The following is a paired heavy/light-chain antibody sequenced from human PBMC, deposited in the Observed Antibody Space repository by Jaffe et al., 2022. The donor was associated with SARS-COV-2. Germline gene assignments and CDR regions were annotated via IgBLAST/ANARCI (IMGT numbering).Heavy chain of an antibody. D-gene: IGHD3-22*01. CDR2: INAGNGNT. V-gene: IGHV1-3*01. J-gene: IGHJ3*02. CDR3: ARDGYFYDDSGYYGAFDI. Sequence: QVHLVQSGAEVKKPGASVKVSCEASGYTFTDYTVQWVRQAPGQRLEWMGWINAGNGNTKYSEKFQDRVTMTRDTSASAAYMELSSLRSEDTAVYYCARDGYFYDDSGYYGAFDIWGQGTMVTVSS. CDR1: GYTFTDYT.
Light chain of an antibody. CDR2: ATS. V-gene: IGKV3-20*01. CDR3: QQYGHSPPYT. J-gene: IGKJ2*01. Sequence: EIVMTQSPGTVSLSPGERATLSCRASQSVSSSYLIWYQQKPGQAPRLLIYATSTRATGVPDRFSGSGSGTDFTLTISRLEPEDFAMYYCQQYGHSPPYTFGQGTKLEIK. CDR1: QSVSSSY.